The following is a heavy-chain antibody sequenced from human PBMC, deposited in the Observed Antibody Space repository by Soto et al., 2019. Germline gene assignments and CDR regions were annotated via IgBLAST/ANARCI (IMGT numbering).Heavy chain of an antibody. CDR1: RGYVNTFH. CDR2: IFPNGNT. D-gene: IGHD1-7*01. V-gene: IGHV4-4*07. Sequence: SETQSLTCTVSRGYVNTFHWSWVRQPAGKGLEWIGRIFPNGNTDYSPSLKSRVTLSVDTSKNQISLKLTSVTAADTAVYYCARGGITGTTYGVDYWVQGTLVTVSS. J-gene: IGHJ4*02. CDR3: ARGGITGTTYGVDY.